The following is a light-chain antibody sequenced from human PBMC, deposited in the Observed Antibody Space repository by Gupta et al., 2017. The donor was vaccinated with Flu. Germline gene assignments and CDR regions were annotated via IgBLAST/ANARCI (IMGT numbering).Light chain of an antibody. CDR2: EVS. V-gene: IGLV2-18*02. CDR3: SSYTTSSTYV. J-gene: IGLJ1*01. CDR1: STDVGNYNR. Sequence: QSALTQPPSVYGSPGQSVTIFCTGTSTDVGNYNRVSWYQQSPGTAPKLMIYEVSNRPSGVPDRFSGSKSGNTASLTISGLQAEDEADFYCSSYTTSSTYVLGTGTKVTVL.